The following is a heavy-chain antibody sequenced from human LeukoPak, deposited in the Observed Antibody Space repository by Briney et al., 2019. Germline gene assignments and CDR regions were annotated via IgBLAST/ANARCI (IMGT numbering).Heavy chain of an antibody. J-gene: IGHJ6*03. CDR3: AREDCSGCICYSVHYYYYMDV. CDR1: GFTFNTYT. D-gene: IGHD2-15*01. CDR2: ISRGRGII. V-gene: IGHV3-48*01. Sequence: GGSLRLSCGASGFTFNTYTMNWVRQAPGKGREWVSHISRGRGIIYYGDSVKVRFTISRDNSKNTLYLQMTSLTAEDTAVYYCAREDCSGCICYSVHYYYYMDVWGKGTTVTISS.